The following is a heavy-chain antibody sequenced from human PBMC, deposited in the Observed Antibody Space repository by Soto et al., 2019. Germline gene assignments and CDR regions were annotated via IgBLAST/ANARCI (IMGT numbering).Heavy chain of an antibody. CDR2: INHSGST. V-gene: IGHV4-34*01. CDR3: ARESNGYVDY. D-gene: IGHD2-8*01. J-gene: IGHJ4*02. Sequence: QVQLQQWGAGLLKPSETLSLTCAVYGGSFSGYYWSWIRQPPGKGLEWIGEINHSGSTNYNPSLKSRATISVDPSKSQFSLKLSSVTAADTAVYYCARESNGYVDYWGQGTLVTVSS. CDR1: GGSFSGYY.